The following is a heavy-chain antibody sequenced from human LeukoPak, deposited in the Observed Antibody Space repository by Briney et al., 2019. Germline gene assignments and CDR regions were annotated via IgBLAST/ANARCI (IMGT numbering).Heavy chain of an antibody. Sequence: PGGSLRLSCAASGFTFSSYGMHWVRQAPGKGLEWVAVISYDGSNKYYADSVKGRFTISRDNSKNTLYLQMNSLRAEDTAVYYCAKGASIAAAAQRGYFQHWGQGTLVTVSS. J-gene: IGHJ1*01. V-gene: IGHV3-30*18. CDR3: AKGASIAAAAQRGYFQH. CDR2: ISYDGSNK. D-gene: IGHD6-13*01. CDR1: GFTFSSYG.